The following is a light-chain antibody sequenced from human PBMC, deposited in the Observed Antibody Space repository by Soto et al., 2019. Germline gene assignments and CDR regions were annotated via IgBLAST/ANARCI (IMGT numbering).Light chain of an antibody. CDR3: QKYNGAPFT. Sequence: DIQMTQSPSSLSASAGDRVTITCRASQGIANYLAWYQQKPGKVPKLLIYAASTLEPGVPSRFSGSGFGTDFTLSISSLQPEDFATYYCQKYNGAPFTFGPGTKVDIK. CDR2: AAS. CDR1: QGIANY. V-gene: IGKV1-27*01. J-gene: IGKJ3*01.